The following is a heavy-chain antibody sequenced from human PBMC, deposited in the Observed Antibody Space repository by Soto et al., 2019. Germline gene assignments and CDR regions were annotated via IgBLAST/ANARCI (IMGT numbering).Heavy chain of an antibody. CDR3: AGTTSHQWYYMDV. CDR1: GDSVSSNSAA. Sequence: SGTLSLTCAISGDSVSSNSAAWNWIRLSPSRGLEWLARTYYRSRWYNDYAVSVRSRITVNPDTSKNQFSLQLTSVTPEDTAVYYCAGTTSHQWYYMDVWGKGTTVTVSS. J-gene: IGHJ6*03. V-gene: IGHV6-1*01. D-gene: IGHD1-7*01. CDR2: TYYRSRWYN.